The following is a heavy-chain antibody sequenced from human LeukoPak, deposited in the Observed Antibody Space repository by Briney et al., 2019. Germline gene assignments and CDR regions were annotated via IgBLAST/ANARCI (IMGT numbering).Heavy chain of an antibody. CDR3: ARGFGAGNYYYGWFDP. J-gene: IGHJ5*02. D-gene: IGHD3-10*01. V-gene: IGHV4-30-4*01. CDR1: GASISSGDYH. CDR2: IHDSGTT. Sequence: SQTLSLTCNVSGASISSGDYHWNWIRQPPGKGLEWIGFIHDSGTTYYNPSLKSRVTISRDMSKNQLSLMLSSVTAADTAVYYCARGFGAGNYYYGWFDPWGQGTPVTVSS.